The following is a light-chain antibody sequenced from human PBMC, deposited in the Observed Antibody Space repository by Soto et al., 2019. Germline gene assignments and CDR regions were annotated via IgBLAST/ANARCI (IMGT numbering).Light chain of an antibody. CDR3: QQYNSWRSIS. Sequence: EIVMTHSPATLSVSPWEIATLSCRASQSINYNLAWYQHKPGQAPRLLIYDTSTRAAGIPARFSGSGSGTDFTLIISSLQSEDFAVYYCQQYNSWRSISFGQGTRLEIK. J-gene: IGKJ5*01. CDR1: QSINYN. V-gene: IGKV3-15*01. CDR2: DTS.